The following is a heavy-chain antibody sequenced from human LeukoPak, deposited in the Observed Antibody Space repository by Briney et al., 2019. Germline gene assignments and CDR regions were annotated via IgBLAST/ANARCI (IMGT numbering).Heavy chain of an antibody. D-gene: IGHD2-15*01. CDR3: ARGGYCSGGSCYAFDY. J-gene: IGHJ4*02. CDR1: GYTFTSYG. CDR2: ISDYNGNT. V-gene: IGHV1-18*01. Sequence: ASAKVSCKASGYTFTSYGISWVRQAPGQGLEWMGWISDYNGNTNYAQKLQGRVTMTTDTSTSTAYMELRSLRSDDTAVYYCARGGYCSGGSCYAFDYWGQGTLVTVSS.